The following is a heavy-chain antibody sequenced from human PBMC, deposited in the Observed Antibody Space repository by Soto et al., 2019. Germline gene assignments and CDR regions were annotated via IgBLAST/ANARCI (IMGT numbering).Heavy chain of an antibody. CDR1: GGSISGYY. J-gene: IGHJ6*03. CDR3: ARGVVVPAELGDYYYYMDV. D-gene: IGHD2-2*01. Sequence: SETLSITCTVSGGSISGYYGSWIRQPPGKGLEWIGYIYYSGSTNYNPSLKSRVTISVDTSKNQFSLKLSSVTAADTAVYYCARGVVVPAELGDYYYYMDVWGKGTTVTVSS. V-gene: IGHV4-59*01. CDR2: IYYSGST.